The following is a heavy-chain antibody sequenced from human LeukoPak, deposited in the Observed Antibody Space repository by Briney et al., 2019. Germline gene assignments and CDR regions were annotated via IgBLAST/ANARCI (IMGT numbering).Heavy chain of an antibody. Sequence: TXXXSGXXISSXYYXGWIRXPPGXGLGXXXSIYHSGSTYYNPSLKSRVTISVDTSKNQFSLKLSSVTAADTAVYYCARVRYFDWSDWFDPWGQGTLVTVSS. J-gene: IGHJ5*02. CDR1: GXXISSXYY. V-gene: IGHV4-38-2*01. CDR2: IYHSGST. D-gene: IGHD3-9*01. CDR3: ARVRYFDWSDWFDP.